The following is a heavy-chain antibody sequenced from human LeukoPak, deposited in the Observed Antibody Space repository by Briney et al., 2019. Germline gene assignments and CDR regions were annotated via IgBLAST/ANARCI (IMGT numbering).Heavy chain of an antibody. CDR1: GYTFNAHY. D-gene: IGHD3-10*01. CDR3: ARATSGSYFLYY. CDR2: LNPNNGAT. Sequence: VASVKVSCKASGYTFNAHYIHWVRQAPGQGLEWIGWLNPNNGATHYAQKFQGRVTMTRDTSISTAYMEVSRLRSDDTAVYYCARATSGSYFLYYWGQGTLVTVSS. V-gene: IGHV1-2*02. J-gene: IGHJ4*02.